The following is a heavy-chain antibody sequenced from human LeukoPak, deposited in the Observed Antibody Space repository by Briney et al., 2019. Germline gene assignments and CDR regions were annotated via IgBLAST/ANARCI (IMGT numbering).Heavy chain of an antibody. CDR3: TRSPYSSSWTFEY. CDR2: ISYDGSNK. J-gene: IGHJ4*02. V-gene: IGHV3-30*03. D-gene: IGHD6-13*01. CDR1: GFTFSSYG. Sequence: PGRSLRLSCAASGFTFSSYGMHWVRQAPGKGLEWVAVISYDGSNKYYADSVKGRFTISRDNSKNTLYLQMNSLRAEDTAVYYCTRSPYSSSWTFEYWGQGTLVSVPS.